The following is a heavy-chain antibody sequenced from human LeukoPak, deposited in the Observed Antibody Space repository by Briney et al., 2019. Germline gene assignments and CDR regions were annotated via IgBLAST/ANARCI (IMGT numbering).Heavy chain of an antibody. D-gene: IGHD2-15*01. CDR1: GFTFDDYT. CDR2: ISWDGGST. J-gene: IGHJ6*02. V-gene: IGHV3-43*01. Sequence: PGGSLRLSCAASGFTFDDYTMHWVRQAPGKGLEWVSLISWDGGSTYYADSVKGRFTISRDNSKNSLYLQMNSLRTEDTALYYCAKGTLGYCSGGSCPPSPPTDVWGQGTTVTVSS. CDR3: AKGTLGYCSGGSCPPSPPTDV.